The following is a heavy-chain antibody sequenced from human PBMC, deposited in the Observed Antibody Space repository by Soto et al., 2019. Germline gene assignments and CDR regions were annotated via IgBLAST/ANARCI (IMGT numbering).Heavy chain of an antibody. Sequence: GESLKISCAASGFTFSSYAMTWVRQAPGKGLEWVSTISGTGGNTYYADSVKGRFTISRDNSKNTVYLQMNSLRAEDTAVYYCVKAVYLLDFDYWGQGTLVTAPQ. CDR2: ISGTGGNT. D-gene: IGHD1-20*01. CDR1: GFTFSSYA. V-gene: IGHV3-23*01. CDR3: VKAVYLLDFDY. J-gene: IGHJ4*02.